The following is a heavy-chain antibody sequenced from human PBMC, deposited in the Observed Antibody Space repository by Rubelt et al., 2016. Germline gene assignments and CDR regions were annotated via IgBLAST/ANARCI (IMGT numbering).Heavy chain of an antibody. CDR1: GFTFSSYA. V-gene: IGHV3-30*04. CDR3: ARDYLSRELWVFDY. J-gene: IGHJ4*02. Sequence: VQLVESGGGLVQPGRSLRLSCAASGFTFSSYAMHWVRQAPGKGLEWVAVISYDGSNKYYADSVKGRFTISRDNSKNTLYLQMNSLRAEDMAVYYCARDYLSRELWVFDYWGQGILVTVSS. D-gene: IGHD5-18*01. CDR2: ISYDGSNK.